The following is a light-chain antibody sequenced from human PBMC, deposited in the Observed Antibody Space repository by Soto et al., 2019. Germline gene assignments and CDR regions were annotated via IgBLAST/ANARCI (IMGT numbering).Light chain of an antibody. V-gene: IGKV3-11*01. CDR3: QQRYNGPLT. CDR2: DAS. J-gene: IGKJ4*01. Sequence: EIVLTQSPATLSLSPGERGTLSCRASQSVSSYLAWYQQKPGQAPRLLIYDASNRATSIPARFSGSGSGTDFTLTISSLEPEDFALYYCQQRYNGPLTFGGGTKVEIK. CDR1: QSVSSY.